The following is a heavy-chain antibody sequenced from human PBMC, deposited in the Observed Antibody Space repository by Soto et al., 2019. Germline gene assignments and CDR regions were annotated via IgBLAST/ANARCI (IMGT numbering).Heavy chain of an antibody. CDR1: GFTFSNYA. Sequence: PGGSLRLSCTASGFTFSNYAMSWVRQAPGKGLEWVSFIGGDGGSTYYADSVKGRFTVSRDNSKNTLYLQMDSLRADDTAVYYCAKDSSSYNRIYDPFDIWGQGKMVTVS. V-gene: IGHV3-23*01. J-gene: IGHJ3*02. CDR3: AKDSSSYNRIYDPFDI. CDR2: IGGDGGST. D-gene: IGHD2-2*01.